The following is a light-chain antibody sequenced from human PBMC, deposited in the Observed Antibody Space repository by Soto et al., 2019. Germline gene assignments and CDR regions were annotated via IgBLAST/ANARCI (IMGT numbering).Light chain of an antibody. Sequence: DIQMTQSPSTLSGSGLDRGPRTSLGSQSISSWLAWYQQKPGKAPKLLIYDASSLESGVPSRFSGSGSGTEFTLTISSLQPDDFATYYCQQYNSYSPLTFGGGTKVDIK. J-gene: IGKJ4*01. CDR2: DAS. CDR3: QQYNSYSPLT. V-gene: IGKV1-5*01. CDR1: QSISSW.